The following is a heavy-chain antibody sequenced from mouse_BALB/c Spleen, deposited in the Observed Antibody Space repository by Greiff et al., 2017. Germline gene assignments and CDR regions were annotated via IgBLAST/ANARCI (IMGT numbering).Heavy chain of an antibody. CDR3: AIYYYGSSPYYYAMDY. CDR2: IWSGGST. Sequence: VKLMESGPGLVQPSQSLSITCTVSGFSLTSYGVHWVRQSPGKGLEWLGVIWSGGSTDYNAAFISRLSISKDNSKSQVFFKMNSLQANDTAIYYCAIYYYGSSPYYYAMDYWGQGTSVTVSS. CDR1: GFSLTSYG. J-gene: IGHJ4*01. V-gene: IGHV2-2*02. D-gene: IGHD1-1*01.